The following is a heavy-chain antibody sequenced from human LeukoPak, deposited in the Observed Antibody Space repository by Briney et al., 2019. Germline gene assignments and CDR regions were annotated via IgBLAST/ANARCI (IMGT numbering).Heavy chain of an antibody. CDR3: AREKVAGTFDL. CDR2: IGGSDSIV. Sequence: PGGSLRLSCSASEFSDNDYYMRWIRQATGKGLVGISDIGGSDSIVDYGGSVRGRFTISRDFASNSVYLQMNSLRDEDTAVYFCAREKVAGTFDLWGQGILVTVSS. CDR1: EFSDNDYY. D-gene: IGHD6-19*01. J-gene: IGHJ4*02. V-gene: IGHV3-11*01.